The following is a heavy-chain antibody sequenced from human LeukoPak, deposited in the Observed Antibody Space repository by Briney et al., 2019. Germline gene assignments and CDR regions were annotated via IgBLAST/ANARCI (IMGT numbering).Heavy chain of an antibody. CDR2: IYTSGSI. CDR3: ARVAGYGDYVS. D-gene: IGHD4-17*01. Sequence: SETLSLTCTVSGGSISSGSYYWSWIRQPAGKGLEWIGRIYTSGSINYNPSLKSRVTISVDTSKNQFSLKLSSVTAADTAVYYCARVAGYGDYVSWGQGTLVTVSS. J-gene: IGHJ5*02. V-gene: IGHV4-61*02. CDR1: GGSISSGSYY.